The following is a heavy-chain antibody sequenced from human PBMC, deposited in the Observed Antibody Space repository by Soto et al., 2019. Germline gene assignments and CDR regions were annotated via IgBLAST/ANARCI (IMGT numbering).Heavy chain of an antibody. CDR2: IYPGDSDT. J-gene: IGHJ3*02. CDR1: GYSFTSYW. CDR3: ARSRYYYDSSGYYYDHAFDI. D-gene: IGHD3-22*01. V-gene: IGHV5-51*01. Sequence: GESLKISCKGSGYSFTSYWIGWVRQMPGKGLEWMGIIYPGDSDTRYSPSFQGQVTISADKSISTAYLQWSSLKASDTAMYYYARSRYYYDSSGYYYDHAFDIWGQGTMVTVSS.